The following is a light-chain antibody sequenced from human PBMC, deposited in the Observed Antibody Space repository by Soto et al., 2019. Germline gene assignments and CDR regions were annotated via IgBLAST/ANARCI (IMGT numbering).Light chain of an antibody. CDR2: GNS. V-gene: IGLV1-40*01. Sequence: QSVLTQPPSVSGAPGQRVTISCTGSSSNIGAGYDVHWYQQLPGTAPKLLIYGNSNRPSGVPDRFSGSKSGTSASLAITGLRAEDGADYYCQSYDSSLGGSGFGGGTKLTV. J-gene: IGLJ3*02. CDR3: QSYDSSLGGSG. CDR1: SSNIGAGYD.